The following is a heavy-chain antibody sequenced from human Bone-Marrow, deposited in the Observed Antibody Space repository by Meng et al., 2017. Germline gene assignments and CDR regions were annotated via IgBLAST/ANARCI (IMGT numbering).Heavy chain of an antibody. Sequence: QVQAQQWGAGLLKPSETLSLTCVVSGGSFSDYYWSWIRQPPGKGLEWIGEINHSGSTNYNPSLESRATISVDTSQNNLSLKLSSVTAADSAVYYCARGPTTMAHDFDYWGQGTLVTVSS. CDR2: INHSGST. CDR1: GGSFSDYY. D-gene: IGHD4-11*01. CDR3: ARGPTTMAHDFDY. J-gene: IGHJ4*02. V-gene: IGHV4-34*01.